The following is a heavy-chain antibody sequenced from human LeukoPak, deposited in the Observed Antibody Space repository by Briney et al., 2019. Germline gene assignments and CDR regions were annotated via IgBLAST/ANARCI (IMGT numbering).Heavy chain of an antibody. CDR3: ARLDEYSSSSRYYGMDV. J-gene: IGHJ6*02. V-gene: IGHV1-69*01. Sequence: SVTVSCKASGGTFSSYAISWVRQAPGQGLEWMGGIIPIFGTANYAQKFQGRVTITADESTSTAYMELSSLRSEDTAVYYCARLDEYSSSSRYYGMDVWGQGTTVTVSS. CDR1: GGTFSSYA. D-gene: IGHD6-6*01. CDR2: IIPIFGTA.